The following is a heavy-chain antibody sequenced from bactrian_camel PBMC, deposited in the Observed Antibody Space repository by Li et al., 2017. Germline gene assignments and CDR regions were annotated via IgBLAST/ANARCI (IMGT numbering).Heavy chain of an antibody. J-gene: IGHJ4*01. CDR2: IHAYTGMT. Sequence: HVQLVESGGGSVQTGGSLRLSCQVSGYLYGGNCLGWFRQAPGKEREGVASIHAYTGMTAYAESVKGRFTISRDSAKNTLNLQMNNLEPDDTAVYFCAPDAGQSRCSAGFCYCAWGEGTQVTVS. CDR3: APDAGQSRCSAGFCYCA. CDR1: GYLYGGNC. D-gene: IGHD2*01. V-gene: IGHV3S54*01.